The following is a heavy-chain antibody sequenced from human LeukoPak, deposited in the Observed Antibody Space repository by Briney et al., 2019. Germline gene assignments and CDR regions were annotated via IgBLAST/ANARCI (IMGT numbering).Heavy chain of an antibody. D-gene: IGHD6-13*01. CDR1: GYTFTGYY. CDR3: ARDAAAGTSPYYYYYYMDV. CDR2: INPNSGGT. J-gene: IGHJ6*03. Sequence: ASVKVSCKASGYTFTGYYMHWVRQAPGQGLEWMGWINPNSGGTNYAQKFQGRVTMTRDTSISTAYMELSRLRSDDMAVYYCARDAAAGTSPYYYYYYMDVWGKGTTVTVSS. V-gene: IGHV1-2*02.